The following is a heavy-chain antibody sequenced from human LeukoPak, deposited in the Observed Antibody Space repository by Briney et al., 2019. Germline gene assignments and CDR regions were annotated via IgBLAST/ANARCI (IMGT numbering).Heavy chain of an antibody. D-gene: IGHD4-17*01. V-gene: IGHV1-69*13. J-gene: IGHJ4*02. Sequence: GASVKVSCKASGGTFSSYAISWVRQAPGQGLGWMGGIIPIFGTANYAQKFQGRVTITADESTSTAYMEVSSLTSEDTAVYYCARDPLYGDYTFYYFDYWGQGTLVTVSS. CDR3: ARDPLYGDYTFYYFDY. CDR2: IIPIFGTA. CDR1: GGTFSSYA.